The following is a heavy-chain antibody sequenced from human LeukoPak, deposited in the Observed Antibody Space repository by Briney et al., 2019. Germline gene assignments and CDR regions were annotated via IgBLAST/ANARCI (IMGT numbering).Heavy chain of an antibody. CDR1: GFTFCRSW. CDR3: SRFVTVPGNPQDY. CDR2: IKPDGSDE. Sequence: GGSLRLSCAASGFTFCRSWMSWVRQAPGKGLEWVATIKPDGSDEFYIDSVKGRFSISRDNAKNSLYLQMNSLRAEDTAVYYCSRFVTVPGNPQDYWGQGTLVTVSS. V-gene: IGHV3-7*01. D-gene: IGHD2/OR15-2a*01. J-gene: IGHJ4*02.